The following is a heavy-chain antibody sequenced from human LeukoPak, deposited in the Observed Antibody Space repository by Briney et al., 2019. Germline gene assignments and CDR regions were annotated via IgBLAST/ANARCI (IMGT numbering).Heavy chain of an antibody. Sequence: PGGSLRLSCAPSGVTLSTYAMHWVRQAPGKGPEWVAVISDDGSNKYYADSVKGRFTISRDNSKNTVYLQMNSLRNDDTGVFYCATGGSSGWSDYWGQGTLVTVSS. D-gene: IGHD6-19*01. J-gene: IGHJ4*02. CDR2: ISDDGSNK. CDR3: ATGGSSGWSDY. CDR1: GVTLSTYA. V-gene: IGHV3-30-3*01.